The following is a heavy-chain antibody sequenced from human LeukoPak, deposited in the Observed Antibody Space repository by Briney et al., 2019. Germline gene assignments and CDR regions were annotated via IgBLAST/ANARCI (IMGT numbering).Heavy chain of an antibody. Sequence: GGSLRLSCAASGFTFSSYAMSWVRQAPGKGLEWVSVISGSGGSTYYADSVKGRFIISRDNSKNTLYLQMNSLRAEDTAVYYCAKHPYSSGRYNFDYWGQGTLVTVSS. V-gene: IGHV3-23*01. CDR3: AKHPYSSGRYNFDY. CDR2: ISGSGGST. J-gene: IGHJ4*02. D-gene: IGHD6-19*01. CDR1: GFTFSSYA.